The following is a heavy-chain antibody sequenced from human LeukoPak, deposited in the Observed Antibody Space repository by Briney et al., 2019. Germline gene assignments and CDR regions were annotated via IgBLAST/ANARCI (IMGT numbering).Heavy chain of an antibody. D-gene: IGHD6-19*01. Sequence: GGSLRLSCAASGFTFSSYSMNWVRQAPGKGLEWVSYISSSSSTIYYADSVKGRFTISRDNAKNSLYLQMNSLRAEDTAVYYCARDTHPPRYSSGWFPFDYWGQGTLVTVSS. CDR2: ISSSSSTI. V-gene: IGHV3-48*04. CDR1: GFTFSSYS. J-gene: IGHJ4*02. CDR3: ARDTHPPRYSSGWFPFDY.